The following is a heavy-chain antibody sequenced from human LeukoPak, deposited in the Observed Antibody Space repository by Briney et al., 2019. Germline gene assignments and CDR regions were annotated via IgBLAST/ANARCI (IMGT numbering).Heavy chain of an antibody. CDR1: GFTFSSYS. V-gene: IGHV3-48*01. CDR2: ISSSSSTI. Sequence: GGSLRLSCAASGFTFSSYSMNWVRQAPGKGLEWVSYISSSSSTIYYADSVKGRFTISRDNAKNSLYLQMNSLRAEDTAVYYCAKDCTNGVCYRFDYWGQGTLVTVSS. J-gene: IGHJ4*02. D-gene: IGHD2-8*01. CDR3: AKDCTNGVCYRFDY.